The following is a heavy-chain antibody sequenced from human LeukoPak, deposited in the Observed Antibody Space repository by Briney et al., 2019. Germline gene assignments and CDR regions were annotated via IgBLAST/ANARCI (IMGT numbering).Heavy chain of an antibody. J-gene: IGHJ5*02. CDR3: ARDNYAGANWFDP. V-gene: IGHV1-69*05. Sequence: SVKVSCKASGGTFSSYAISWVRQAPGQGLEWMGGIIPIFGTVNYAQKFQGRVTITTDESTSTAYMELSRLRSEDTVVYYCARDNYAGANWFDPWGQGTLVTVSS. CDR1: GGTFSSYA. CDR2: IIPIFGTV. D-gene: IGHD1-7*01.